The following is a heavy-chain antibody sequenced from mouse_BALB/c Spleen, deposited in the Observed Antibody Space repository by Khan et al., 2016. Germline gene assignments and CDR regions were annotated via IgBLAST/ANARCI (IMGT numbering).Heavy chain of an antibody. Sequence: VQLQQPGAELVKPGASVKLSCTASGFNFKDTYMHWVKQRPEQGLEWIGRIDPANGNTKYDPKFQGKATITADKSSNTAYLQLSSLTSEDTAIYYCARSPYDYDVGFAYWGQGTLVTVSA. CDR2: IDPANGNT. D-gene: IGHD2-4*01. V-gene: IGHV14-3*02. CDR3: ARSPYDYDVGFAY. J-gene: IGHJ3*01. CDR1: GFNFKDTY.